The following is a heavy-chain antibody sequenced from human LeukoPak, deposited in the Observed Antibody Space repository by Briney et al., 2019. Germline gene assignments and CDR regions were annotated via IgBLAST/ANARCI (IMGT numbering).Heavy chain of an antibody. Sequence: SETLSLTCAVYGGSFGGYYWSWIRQPPGKGLEWIGEINHSGSTNYNPSLKSRVTISVDTSKNQFSLKLSSVTAADTAVYYCARGAITIFGVVALNNWFDPWGQGTLVTVSS. CDR3: ARGAITIFGVVALNNWFDP. D-gene: IGHD3-3*01. J-gene: IGHJ5*02. CDR1: GGSFGGYY. V-gene: IGHV4-34*01. CDR2: INHSGST.